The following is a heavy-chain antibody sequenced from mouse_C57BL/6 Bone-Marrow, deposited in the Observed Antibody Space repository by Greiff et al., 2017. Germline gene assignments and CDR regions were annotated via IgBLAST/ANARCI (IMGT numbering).Heavy chain of an antibody. Sequence: EVQGVESGGGLVKPGGSLKLSCAASGFTFSSYTMSWVRQTPGKRLQWVAAISGGGGNTYYPDSVKGRFTISRDNDKNILYLHMSSLSSEDTALYYCSRQVTTVLATKYFDVWGTGTTVTVSS. D-gene: IGHD1-1*01. CDR2: ISGGGGNT. CDR1: GFTFSSYT. V-gene: IGHV5-9*01. J-gene: IGHJ1*03. CDR3: SRQVTTVLATKYFDV.